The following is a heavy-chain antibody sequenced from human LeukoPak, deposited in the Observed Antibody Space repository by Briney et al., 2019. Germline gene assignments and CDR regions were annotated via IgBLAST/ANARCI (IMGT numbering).Heavy chain of an antibody. J-gene: IGHJ3*02. V-gene: IGHV3-7*01. CDR3: ARDRGWIQHDI. CDR1: GFTFSSYW. CDR2: INHNGNVN. D-gene: IGHD5-18*01. Sequence: GGSLRLSCAASGFTFSSYWMNWARQAPGKGLEWVASINHNGNVNYYVDSVKGRFTISRDNAKNSLFLQMNSLRAEDTAVYYCARDRGWIQHDIWGQGTMVTVSS.